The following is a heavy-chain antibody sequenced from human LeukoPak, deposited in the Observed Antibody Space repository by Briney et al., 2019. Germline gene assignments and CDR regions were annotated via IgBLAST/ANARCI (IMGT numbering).Heavy chain of an antibody. V-gene: IGHV3-30*04. D-gene: IGHD6-6*01. CDR1: GFTFSSYA. J-gene: IGHJ6*03. CDR3: ARDQYSSLPYYYYMDV. CDR2: ISYDGSNK. Sequence: PGGSLRLSCAASGFTFSSYAMHWVRQAPGKGLEWVAVISYDGSNKYYADSVKGRFTISRDNSKNTLYLQMNSLRAEDTAVYYCARDQYSSLPYYYYMDVWGKGTTVTVSS.